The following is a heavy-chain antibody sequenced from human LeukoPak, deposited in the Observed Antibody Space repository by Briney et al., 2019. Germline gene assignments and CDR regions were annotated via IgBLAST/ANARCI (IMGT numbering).Heavy chain of an antibody. Sequence: ASVKVSCKASGYTFTSNYIHWVRQAPGQGLEWMGMIYPRDGSTGYAQKFQGRVTVTRDTSTSTVHMELSGLRSEDTAVYYCARGMTTVTTRLDYWGQGTLVTVSS. J-gene: IGHJ4*02. V-gene: IGHV1-46*01. CDR1: GYTFTSNY. CDR3: ARGMTTVTTRLDY. D-gene: IGHD4-17*01. CDR2: IYPRDGST.